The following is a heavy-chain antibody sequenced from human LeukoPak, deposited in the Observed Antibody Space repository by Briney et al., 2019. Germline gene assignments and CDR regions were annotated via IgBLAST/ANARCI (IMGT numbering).Heavy chain of an antibody. D-gene: IGHD3-3*01. CDR3: ARYDFWSGLPVY. V-gene: IGHV4-34*01. CDR2: INHSGST. J-gene: IGHJ4*02. CDR1: GGSFSGYY. Sequence: KPSETLSLTCAVYGGSFSGYYWSWIRQPPGKGLEWIGEINHSGSTNYNPSLKSRVTISVDTSKNQFSLKLSSVTAADTAVYYCARYDFWSGLPVYWGQGTLVTVSS.